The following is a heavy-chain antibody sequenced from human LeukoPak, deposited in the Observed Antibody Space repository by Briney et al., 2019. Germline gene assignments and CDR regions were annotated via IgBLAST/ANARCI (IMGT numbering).Heavy chain of an antibody. J-gene: IGHJ6*02. CDR3: ARYFGYCSGGSCYGYYYGMDV. CDR2: ISSSGSAI. Sequence: GGSLRLSCAASGFTFSTYSMNWVRQAPGKGLEWVSSISSSGSAIYYADSVKGRFTISRDNAKNSLYLQMNSLRAEDTAVYYCARYFGYCSGGSCYGYYYGMDVWGQGTTVTVSS. D-gene: IGHD2-15*01. V-gene: IGHV3-21*01. CDR1: GFTFSTYS.